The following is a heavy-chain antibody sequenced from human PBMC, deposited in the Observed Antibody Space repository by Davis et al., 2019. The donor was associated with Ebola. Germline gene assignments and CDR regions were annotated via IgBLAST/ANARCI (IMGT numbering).Heavy chain of an antibody. D-gene: IGHD3-10*01. J-gene: IGHJ6*02. Sequence: GESLKISCAASGFTFSDYYMNWIRQAPGKGLERVSYISSSGSTIYYADSVKGRFTISRDNAKTSLYLQMNSLRAEDTAVYYCARWLRFRGYYYGMDVWGQGTTVTVSS. CDR3: ARWLRFRGYYYGMDV. V-gene: IGHV3-11*01. CDR1: GFTFSDYY. CDR2: ISSSGSTI.